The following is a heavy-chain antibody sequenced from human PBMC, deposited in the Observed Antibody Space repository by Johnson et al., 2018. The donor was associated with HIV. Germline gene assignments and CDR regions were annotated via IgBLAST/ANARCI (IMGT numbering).Heavy chain of an antibody. J-gene: IGHJ3*02. D-gene: IGHD6-19*01. CDR1: GFTFSSYA. Sequence: QMLLVESGGGVVQPGRSLRLSCAASGFTFSSYAMHWVRQAPGKGLEWVAVISYDGSNKYYADSVKGRFTISRDNSKDTLYLQMHSLRPEDTALYYCARAYSSGWLGAFDMWGQGTTVTVSS. V-gene: IGHV3-30*04. CDR2: ISYDGSNK. CDR3: ARAYSSGWLGAFDM.